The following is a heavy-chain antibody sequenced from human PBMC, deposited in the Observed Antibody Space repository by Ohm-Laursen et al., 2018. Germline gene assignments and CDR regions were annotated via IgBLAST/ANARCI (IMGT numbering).Heavy chain of an antibody. CDR3: AKDVGVATYYGMDV. CDR1: GFTVSSYE. Sequence: SLRLSCAASGFTVSSYEMSWVRQAPGMGLEWVSHISNSGSAIRYADSVKGRFTVSRDNAKNSLYLQMNSLRAEDTALYYCAKDVGVATYYGMDVWGQGTTVTVSS. CDR2: ISNSGSAI. J-gene: IGHJ6*02. V-gene: IGHV3-48*03. D-gene: IGHD6-19*01.